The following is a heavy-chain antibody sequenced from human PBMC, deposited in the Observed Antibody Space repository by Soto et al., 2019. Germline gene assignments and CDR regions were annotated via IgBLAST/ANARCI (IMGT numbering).Heavy chain of an antibody. CDR3: AREVRTYYYDSSGWGPFDY. D-gene: IGHD3-22*01. CDR2: IYYSGST. J-gene: IGHJ4*02. V-gene: IGHV4-59*01. Sequence: QVQLQESGPGLVKPSETLSLTCTVSGGSISSYYWSWIRQPPGKGLEWIGYIYYSGSTNYNPSLKSRVTISVDTSKNQFSLKLSSVTAADTAVYYCAREVRTYYYDSSGWGPFDYWGQGTLVTVSS. CDR1: GGSISSYY.